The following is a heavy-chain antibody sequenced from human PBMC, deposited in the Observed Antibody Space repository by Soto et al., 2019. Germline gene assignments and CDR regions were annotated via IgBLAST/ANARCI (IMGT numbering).Heavy chain of an antibody. V-gene: IGHV3-64D*06. CDR2: ITSNGGST. CDR3: VKDSPRDYYGP. CDR1: GFTFSSYA. D-gene: IGHD3-10*01. Sequence: GSLRLSFSVSGFTFSSYAMHWVRQAPGKGLEYVSAITSNGGSTYYADSVKGRFTISRDNSKNTLYLQMSSLRAEDTAVYYCVKDSPRDYYGPWGQGTLVTVSS. J-gene: IGHJ5*02.